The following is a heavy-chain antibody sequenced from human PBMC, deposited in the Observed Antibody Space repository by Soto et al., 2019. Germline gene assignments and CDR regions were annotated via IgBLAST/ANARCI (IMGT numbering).Heavy chain of an antibody. V-gene: IGHV1-3*01. Sequence: ASVKVSCKASGYTFTSYALHWVRQAPGQRPEWMGWINAGNGNTKYSQKFQGRVTITRDTSASTAYMELSSLRSEDTAVYYCARVVAIPGYPDYWGQGTLVTVSS. D-gene: IGHD5-12*01. J-gene: IGHJ4*02. CDR2: INAGNGNT. CDR3: ARVVAIPGYPDY. CDR1: GYTFTSYA.